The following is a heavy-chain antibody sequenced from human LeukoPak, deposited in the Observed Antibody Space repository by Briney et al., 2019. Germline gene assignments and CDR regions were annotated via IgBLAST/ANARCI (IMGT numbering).Heavy chain of an antibody. CDR1: GGSISSSSYY. V-gene: IGHV4-39*07. J-gene: IGHJ4*02. Sequence: PSETLSLTCTVSGGSISSSSYYWGWIRQPPGKGLEWIGSIYYSGSTYYNPSLKSRVTISVDTSKNQFSLKLSSVTAADTAVYYCARDTAGVMQWELLNPGFDYWGQGTLVTVSS. CDR2: IYYSGST. CDR3: ARDTAGVMQWELLNPGFDY. D-gene: IGHD1-26*01.